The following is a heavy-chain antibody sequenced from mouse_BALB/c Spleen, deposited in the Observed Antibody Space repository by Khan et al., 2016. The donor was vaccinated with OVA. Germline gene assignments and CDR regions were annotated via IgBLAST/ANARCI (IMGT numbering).Heavy chain of an antibody. V-gene: IGHV1-20*02. CDR1: GYSFTGYF. Sequence: VQLKQSGPELVRPGASVKISCKASGYSFTGYFMNWVMQSHGKSLEWIGRINPHIGETFYNQRFKDKATLTVDESSSIAHIELRSLASEDSAVYYCTRIYRSDFDYWGQGTTLTVSS. D-gene: IGHD1-1*01. CDR3: TRIYRSDFDY. J-gene: IGHJ2*01. CDR2: INPHIGET.